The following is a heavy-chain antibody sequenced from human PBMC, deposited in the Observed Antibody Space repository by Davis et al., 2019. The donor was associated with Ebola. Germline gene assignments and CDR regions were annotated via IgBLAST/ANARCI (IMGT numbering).Heavy chain of an antibody. D-gene: IGHD5-12*01. CDR3: ARRGYSALD. CDR1: GFTFSSYW. CDR2: IKQDGSEK. V-gene: IGHV3-7*03. J-gene: IGHJ4*02. Sequence: GESLKISCAASGFTFSSYWMGWVRQPPGKGLEWLANIKQDGSEKYYVDSVKGRFAISRDNAKNSLYLQMNSLRAEDTAVYYCARRGYSALDWGQGTLVTVSS.